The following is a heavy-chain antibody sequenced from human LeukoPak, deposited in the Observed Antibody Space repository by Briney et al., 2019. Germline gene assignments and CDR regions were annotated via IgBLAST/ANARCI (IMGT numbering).Heavy chain of an antibody. CDR3: ARDPTYYDILTGYYRNYYYMDV. J-gene: IGHJ6*03. Sequence: ASVKLSCKASGYTFTGYYMHWVRQAPGQGLEWMGWINPNSAGTNYAQKFQGRVTITRDTSISTASMELSSLKPDDTAVYYCARDPTYYDILTGYYRNYYYMDVWGKGTTVTISS. CDR2: INPNSAGT. V-gene: IGHV1-2*02. D-gene: IGHD3-9*01. CDR1: GYTFTGYY.